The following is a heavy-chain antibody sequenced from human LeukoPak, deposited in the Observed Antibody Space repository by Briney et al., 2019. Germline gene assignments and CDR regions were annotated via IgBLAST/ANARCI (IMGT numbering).Heavy chain of an antibody. J-gene: IGHJ5*02. V-gene: IGHV3-64*01. CDR1: GFTFSSYA. D-gene: IGHD5-18*01. Sequence: PGGSLRLSCAASGFTFSSYAMHWVRQAPGKGLEYVSAISSNGGSTYYANSVKGRFTIFRDNSKNTLYLQMGSLRADDMVVYYCASGGIQLWPGHWFDPWGQGTLVTVSS. CDR3: ASGGIQLWPGHWFDP. CDR2: ISSNGGST.